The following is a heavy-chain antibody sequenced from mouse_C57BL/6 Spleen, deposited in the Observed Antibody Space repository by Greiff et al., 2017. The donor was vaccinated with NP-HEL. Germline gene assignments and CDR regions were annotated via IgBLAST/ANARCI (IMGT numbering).Heavy chain of an antibody. V-gene: IGHV1-59*01. CDR3: ARRGDGYDGGGDY. CDR2: IDPSDSYT. Sequence: VQLQQPGAELVRPGTSVKLSCKASGYTFTSYWMHWVKQRPGQGLEWIGVIDPSDSYTNYNQKFKGKATLTVDTSSSTAYMQLSSLTSEDSAVYYGARRGDGYDGGGDYWGQGTTLTVSS. J-gene: IGHJ2*01. CDR1: GYTFTSYW. D-gene: IGHD2-2*01.